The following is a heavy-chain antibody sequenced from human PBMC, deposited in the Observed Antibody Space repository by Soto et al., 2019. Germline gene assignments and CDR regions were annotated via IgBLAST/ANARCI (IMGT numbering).Heavy chain of an antibody. V-gene: IGHV3-23*01. Sequence: LTLARASSGFNFSDYSMTYVRKAPGKGLEWVSAISGSGSSTYYADSVKGRFTISRDNLKNTLHLQMNILKAEDKALYFCAKGGETRSYYYAMVAWGQGT. CDR2: ISGSGSST. CDR1: GFNFSDYS. D-gene: IGHD3-10*01. J-gene: IGHJ6*02. CDR3: AKGGETRSYYYAMVA.